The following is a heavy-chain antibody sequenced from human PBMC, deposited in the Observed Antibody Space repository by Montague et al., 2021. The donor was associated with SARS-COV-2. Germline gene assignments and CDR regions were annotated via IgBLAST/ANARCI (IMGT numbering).Heavy chain of an antibody. CDR1: GGSFSGYY. V-gene: IGHV4-34*01. CDR3: ARGYQSRFLSWSSQQSSFDY. Sequence: SETLSLTCAVYGGSFSGYYWSWICQPPGKGLERIGEINHSGSTNYNPSLTSRVTISVDTSKNQFSLKLSSATAADTAVYYCARGYQSRFLSWSSQQSSFDYWGQGTLVTVSS. CDR2: INHSGST. J-gene: IGHJ4*02. D-gene: IGHD3-3*01.